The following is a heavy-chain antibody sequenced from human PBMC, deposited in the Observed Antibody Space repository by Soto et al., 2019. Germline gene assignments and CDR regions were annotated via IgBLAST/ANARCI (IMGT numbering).Heavy chain of an antibody. CDR1: GGSISSSSYY. Sequence: QLQLQESGPGLVKPSETLSLTCTVSGGSISSSSYYWGWIRQPPGKGLEWIGSIYYSGSTYYNPSLKRRVTISVDTSKNQFSLKLRSVTAADAAVYYCARRSYYDSSGYFFWGQGTLVTVSS. CDR3: ARRSYYDSSGYFF. CDR2: IYYSGST. D-gene: IGHD3-22*01. V-gene: IGHV4-39*01. J-gene: IGHJ4*02.